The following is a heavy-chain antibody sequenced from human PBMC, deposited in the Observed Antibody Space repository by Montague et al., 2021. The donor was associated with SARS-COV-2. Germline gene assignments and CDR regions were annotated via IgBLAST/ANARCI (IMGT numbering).Heavy chain of an antibody. D-gene: IGHD6-25*01. Sequence: TLSLTCTVSIGSISSGSYYWSWIRQPAGKGLEWIGRIYTSGSTNYNPSLKSRVTISVDTSKNQFSLKLSSVTAADTAVYYCARDWYSSGWNGLHWCDPWGQRTLVTGAS. CDR3: ARDWYSSGWNGLHWCDP. V-gene: IGHV4-61*02. CDR2: IYTSGST. CDR1: IGSISSGSYY. J-gene: IGHJ5*02.